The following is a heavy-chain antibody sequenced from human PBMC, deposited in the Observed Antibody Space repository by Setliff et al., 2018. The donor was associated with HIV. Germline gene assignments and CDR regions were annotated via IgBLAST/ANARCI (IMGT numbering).Heavy chain of an antibody. CDR1: GGSISSYY. D-gene: IGHD6-19*01. CDR2: IYYSGST. CDR3: ARERQWLERDYFDY. J-gene: IGHJ4*02. V-gene: IGHV4-59*12. Sequence: PSETLSLTCIVSGGSISSYYWSWIRQPPGKGLEWIGYIYYSGSTNYNPSLKSRVTISVDTSENQLSLKLSSVTAADTAVYYCARERQWLERDYFDYWGQGTLVTVSS.